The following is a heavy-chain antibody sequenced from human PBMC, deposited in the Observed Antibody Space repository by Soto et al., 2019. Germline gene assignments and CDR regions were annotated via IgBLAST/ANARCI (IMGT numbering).Heavy chain of an antibody. J-gene: IGHJ4*02. CDR2: ISSSSSYT. CDR3: ASDHHQYSGSDYVDH. V-gene: IGHV3-11*05. Sequence: PGGSLRLSCAASGFTFSDYYVSWIRQAPGKGLEWVSYISSSSSYTNYADSVKGRFTISRDNAKNSLYLQMNSLRAEDTAVYYCASDHHQYSGSDYVDHWCQGT. CDR1: GFTFSDYY. D-gene: IGHD5-12*01.